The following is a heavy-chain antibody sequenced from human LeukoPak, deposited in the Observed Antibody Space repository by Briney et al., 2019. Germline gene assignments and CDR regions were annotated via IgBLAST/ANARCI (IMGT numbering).Heavy chain of an antibody. D-gene: IGHD3-16*02. CDR1: GGSISSSSYY. V-gene: IGHV4-39*07. CDR2: LYYSGST. CDR3: ARGARYYDYVWGSYRHNWFDP. J-gene: IGHJ5*02. Sequence: SETLSLTCTVSGGSISSSSYYWGWIRQPPGKGLEWIGSLYYSGSTYYNPSLKSRVTISVDTSKNQFSLKLSSVTAADTAVYYCARGARYYDYVWGSYRHNWFDPWGQGTLVTVSS.